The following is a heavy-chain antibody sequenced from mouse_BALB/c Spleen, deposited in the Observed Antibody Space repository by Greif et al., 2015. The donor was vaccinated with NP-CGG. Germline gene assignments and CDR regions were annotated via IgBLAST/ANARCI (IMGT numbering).Heavy chain of an antibody. D-gene: IGHD1-1*01. V-gene: IGHV2-2*02. CDR3: ARNYYGSSYYAMDY. J-gene: IGHJ4*01. CDR2: IWSGGST. Sequence: VQLQQSGPGLVQPSQSLSITYTVSGFSLTSYGVHWVRQSPGKGLEWLGVIWSGGSTDYNAAFISRLSISKDNSKSQDFFKMNSLQANDTAIYYCARNYYGSSYYAMDYWGQGTSVTVSS. CDR1: GFSLTSYG.